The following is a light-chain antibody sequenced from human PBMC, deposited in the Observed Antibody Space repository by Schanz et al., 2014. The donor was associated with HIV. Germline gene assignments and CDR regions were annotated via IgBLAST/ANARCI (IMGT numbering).Light chain of an antibody. CDR1: QSISTW. V-gene: IGKV1-5*03. J-gene: IGKJ2*01. Sequence: DIQMTQPPSSLSTLVGERVSISCRASQSISTWLAWYQQKPGKAPRLLIYEASILESGVPSRFSGSGSGTEFTLTINGLQPDDFATYYCQQSNTFPYTFGQGTKLEIK. CDR2: EAS. CDR3: QQSNTFPYT.